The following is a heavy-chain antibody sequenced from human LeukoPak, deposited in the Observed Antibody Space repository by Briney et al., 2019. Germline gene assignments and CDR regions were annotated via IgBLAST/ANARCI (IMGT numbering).Heavy chain of an antibody. D-gene: IGHD5-18*01. V-gene: IGHV3-21*01. CDR3: ARDSGVDTAMAN. Sequence: GGSLRLSCAASGFTFSSYSMNWVRQAPGKGLEWVSSISSSSSYIYYADSVKGRFTISRDSAKNSLYLQMNSLRAEDTAVYYCARDSGVDTAMANWGQGTLVTVSS. J-gene: IGHJ4*02. CDR2: ISSSSSYI. CDR1: GFTFSSYS.